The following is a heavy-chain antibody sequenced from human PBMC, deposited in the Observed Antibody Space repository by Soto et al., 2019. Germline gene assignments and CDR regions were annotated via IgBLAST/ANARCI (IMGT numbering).Heavy chain of an antibody. D-gene: IGHD2-8*02. V-gene: IGHV1-69*05. CDR1: GGTFSSYA. CDR3: GRCRTDSYAMDV. J-gene: IGHJ6*02. CDR2: IIPIFGTA. Sequence: SVKVSCKASGGTFSSYAISWVRQAPGQGLEWMGGIIPIFGTANYAQNVKGRVVMTTDISTNTVYLELRSLRSDDTAIYYCGRCRTDSYAMDVWGQGTTVTVSS.